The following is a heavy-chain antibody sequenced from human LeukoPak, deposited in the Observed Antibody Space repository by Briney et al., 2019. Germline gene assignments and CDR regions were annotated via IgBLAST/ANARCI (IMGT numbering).Heavy chain of an antibody. CDR3: ARDEGDGDYYPDY. D-gene: IGHD4-17*01. V-gene: IGHV1-46*01. CDR2: INPSGGST. J-gene: IGHJ4*02. Sequence: GASVKVSCKASGYTFTSYYMHWVQQAPGQGLEWMGIINPSGGSTSYAQKFQGRVTMTRDTSTSTVYMELSSLRSEDMAVYYCARDEGDGDYYPDYWGQGTLVTVSS. CDR1: GYTFTSYY.